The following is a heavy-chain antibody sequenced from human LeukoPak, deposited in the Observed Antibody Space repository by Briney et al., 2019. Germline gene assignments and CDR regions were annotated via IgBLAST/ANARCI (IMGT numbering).Heavy chain of an antibody. CDR1: GGTFSSYA. J-gene: IGHJ3*02. CDR3: ARGRFRTDSSDAFDI. CDR2: IIPIFGIA. Sequence: GASVKVSCKASGGTFSSYAISWVRQAPGQGLEWMGRIIPIFGIANYAQKFQGRVTITADKSTSTAYMGLSSLRSEDTAVYYCARGRFRTDSSDAFDIWGQGTMVTVSS. D-gene: IGHD4-11*01. V-gene: IGHV1-69*04.